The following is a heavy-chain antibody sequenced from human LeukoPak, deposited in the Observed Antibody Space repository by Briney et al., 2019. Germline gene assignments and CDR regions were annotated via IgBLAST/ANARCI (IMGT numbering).Heavy chain of an antibody. V-gene: IGHV4-39*07. CDR3: AREFFLEWLLLGYYYMDV. CDR1: GGSISSSSYY. J-gene: IGHJ6*03. Sequence: SETLSLTCTVSGGSISSSSYYWGWIRQPPGKGLEWIGSIYYSGSTYYNPSLKSRVTISVDTSKNQFSLKLSSVTAADTAVYYCAREFFLEWLLLGYYYMDVWGKGTTVTVS. D-gene: IGHD3-3*01. CDR2: IYYSGST.